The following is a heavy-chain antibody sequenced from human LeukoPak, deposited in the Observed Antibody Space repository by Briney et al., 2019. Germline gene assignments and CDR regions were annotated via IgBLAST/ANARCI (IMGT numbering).Heavy chain of an antibody. CDR2: IRSKANSYAT. J-gene: IGHJ4*02. CDR1: GFTFSGSA. D-gene: IGHD1-1*01. V-gene: IGHV3-73*01. CDR3: TSQTGSTVGY. Sequence: GGSLSLSCAASGFTFSGSAMHWVRQASGKGLEWVGRIRSKANSYATAYAASVKGRFTISRDDSKNTAYLQMNSLKTEDTAMYYCTSQTGSTVGYWGQGTLVTVSS.